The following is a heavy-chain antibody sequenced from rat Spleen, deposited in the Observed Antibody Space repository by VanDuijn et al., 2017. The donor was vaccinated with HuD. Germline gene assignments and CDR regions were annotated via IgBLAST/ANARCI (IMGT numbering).Heavy chain of an antibody. V-gene: IGHV5S23*01. D-gene: IGHD1-10*01. J-gene: IGHJ3*01. CDR1: GFTFSNFD. CDR2: ISPSGVT. Sequence: EVHLVESGGGLVQPGRSLKLSCAASGFTFSNFDMAWVRQAPTKGLEWVTSISPSGVTYYRDSVKGRFTVSRENTERTLYLLVDSLRSEDTAIYYCTSRGNNYRNWFANWGQGTLVTVSS. CDR3: TSRGNNYRNWFAN.